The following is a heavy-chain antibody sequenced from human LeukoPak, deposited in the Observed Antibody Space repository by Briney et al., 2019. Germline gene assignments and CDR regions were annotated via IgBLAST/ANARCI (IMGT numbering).Heavy chain of an antibody. V-gene: IGHV3-48*02. CDR3: ASSGNYRFDY. CDR1: GFTFRSYT. D-gene: IGHD1-26*01. J-gene: IGHJ4*02. Sequence: PGGSLRLSCAASGFTFRSYTMNWVRQAPGKELEWVSHINTNIRITAYADSVKGRFTISRDNAKNSLYLQMNSLRDEDTAVYYCASSGNYRFDYWGQGTLVTVSS. CDR2: INTNIRIT.